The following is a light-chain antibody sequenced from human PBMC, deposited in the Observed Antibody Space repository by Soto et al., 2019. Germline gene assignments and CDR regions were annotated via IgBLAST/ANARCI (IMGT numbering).Light chain of an antibody. CDR2: GAS. Sequence: EIVMTQSPATLSVSPGERVTLSCRASQSVRSNLAWYQQKPGQVPRVLIYGASTRAIGIPHRFSGSGSGTEFTLTISSLQSEDFAVYYCQHYNNLWGFGGGTKVEIK. J-gene: IGKJ4*01. CDR1: QSVRSN. CDR3: QHYNNLWG. V-gene: IGKV3-15*01.